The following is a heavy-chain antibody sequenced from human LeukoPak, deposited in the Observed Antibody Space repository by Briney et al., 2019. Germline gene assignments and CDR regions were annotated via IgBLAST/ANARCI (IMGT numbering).Heavy chain of an antibody. CDR3: ARHLAPWYYYYGMDV. CDR2: IYPGDSDT. CDR1: GYSFTSYW. Sequence: GGSLKISCKGSGYSFTSYWIGWVRQMPGKGLEWMGIIYPGDSDTRYSPSFQGQVTISADKSISTAYLQWSSLKASDTAMYYCARHLAPWYYYYGMDVWGQGTTVTVSS. J-gene: IGHJ6*02. V-gene: IGHV5-51*01.